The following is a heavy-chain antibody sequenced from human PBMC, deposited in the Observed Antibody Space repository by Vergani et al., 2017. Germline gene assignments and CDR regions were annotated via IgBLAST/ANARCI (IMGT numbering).Heavy chain of an antibody. CDR2: IDPSDSYT. CDR3: ARHSRAAQYYYGMDV. V-gene: IGHV5-10-1*03. J-gene: IGHJ6*02. D-gene: IGHD6-13*01. Sequence: EVQLVQSGAEVKTPGESLRISCKGSGYSFTSYWISCVRQMPGKGLEWMGRIDPSDSYTNYSPSFQGHVTISADKSISTAYLQWSSLKASDTAMYYCARHSRAAQYYYGMDVWGQGTTVTVSS. CDR1: GYSFTSYW.